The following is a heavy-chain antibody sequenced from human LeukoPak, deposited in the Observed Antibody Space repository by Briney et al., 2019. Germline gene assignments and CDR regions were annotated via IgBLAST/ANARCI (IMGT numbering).Heavy chain of an antibody. CDR2: INHSGST. V-gene: IGHV4-34*01. J-gene: IGHJ4*02. D-gene: IGHD6-19*01. CDR3: AREKHHIAVAGLDY. CDR1: GGSFSGYY. Sequence: PSETLSLTCAVYGGSFSGYYWSWIRQPPGKGLEWIGEINHSGSTNYNPSLKSRVSISVDTSKNQFSMKLSSVTAADTAVYYCAREKHHIAVAGLDYWGQGTLVTVSS.